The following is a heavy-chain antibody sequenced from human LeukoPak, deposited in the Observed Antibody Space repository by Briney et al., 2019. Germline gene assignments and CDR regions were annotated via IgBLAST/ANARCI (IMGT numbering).Heavy chain of an antibody. D-gene: IGHD4-23*01. Sequence: SETLSLTCSVSGYSISNGYYWSWIRQPPGKGLEWIGSLYHSGSTFYNPSLKNRVSISVDTSKNQFSLKLSSVTAADTAVYYCARHTIPRVGPFDYWGQGTLVTVSS. V-gene: IGHV4-38-2*02. CDR1: GYSISNGYY. CDR3: ARHTIPRVGPFDY. J-gene: IGHJ4*02. CDR2: LYHSGST.